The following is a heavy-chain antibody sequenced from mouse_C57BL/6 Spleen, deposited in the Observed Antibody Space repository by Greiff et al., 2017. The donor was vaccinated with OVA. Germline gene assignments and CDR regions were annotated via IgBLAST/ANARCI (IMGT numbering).Heavy chain of an antibody. CDR2: ISSGGSST. V-gene: IGHV5-6*01. J-gene: IGHJ1*03. CDR1: GFTFSSYG. CDR3: ARHTVVAEDWYFDV. Sequence: EVKVVESGGDLVKPGGSLKLSCAASGFTFSSYGMSWVRQTPDKRLEWVATISSGGSSTYYPDSVKGRFTISRDNAKNTLYLQMSSLKSEDTAMYDCARHTVVAEDWYFDVWGTGTTVTVSS. D-gene: IGHD1-1*01.